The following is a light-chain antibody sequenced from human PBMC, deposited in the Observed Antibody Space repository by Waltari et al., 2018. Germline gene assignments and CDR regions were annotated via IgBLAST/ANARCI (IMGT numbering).Light chain of an antibody. V-gene: IGLV2-14*03. J-gene: IGLJ3*02. CDR2: DVT. CDR1: SSDIGGYDY. CDR3: CLYTPNHWV. Sequence: QSALTQPASVSGSPGQSITILCTGTSSDIGGYDYVSWYQQHPGNAPKLIIYDVTNRPSGVSDRFSGSKSGNTASLTISGLQAEDEGDYYCCLYTPNHWVFGGGTSLTVL.